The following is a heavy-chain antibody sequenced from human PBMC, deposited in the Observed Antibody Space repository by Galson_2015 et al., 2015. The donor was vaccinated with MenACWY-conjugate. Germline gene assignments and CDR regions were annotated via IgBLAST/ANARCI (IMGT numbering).Heavy chain of an antibody. Sequence: QSGAEVKKPGESLKISCKGSGYSFTSYWLGWVRQMPGKGLEWMGIIYPGDSDTRYSPSFQGQVTISADKSISTAYLQWSSLKASDAAMYYCARQRYSGYGFRIPCGMDDSGQGTTVTVSS. V-gene: IGHV5-51*01. D-gene: IGHD5-12*01. CDR1: GYSFTSYW. CDR2: IYPGDSDT. CDR3: ARQRYSGYGFRIPCGMDD. J-gene: IGHJ6*02.